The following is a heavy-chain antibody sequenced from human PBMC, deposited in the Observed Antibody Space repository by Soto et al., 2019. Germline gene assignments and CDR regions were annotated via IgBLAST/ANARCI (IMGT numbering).Heavy chain of an antibody. Sequence: GESLKISCKGSGYSITSYWIGWVRQVPGKGLEWMGIIYPGDSDARYSPSFQGQVTISADKAISTAYLQWSSLKASDTAMYYCARGGQCSSTSCYEDDAFDIWGQGTMVTVSS. CDR1: GYSITSYW. CDR2: IYPGDSDA. D-gene: IGHD2-2*01. CDR3: ARGGQCSSTSCYEDDAFDI. V-gene: IGHV5-51*01. J-gene: IGHJ3*02.